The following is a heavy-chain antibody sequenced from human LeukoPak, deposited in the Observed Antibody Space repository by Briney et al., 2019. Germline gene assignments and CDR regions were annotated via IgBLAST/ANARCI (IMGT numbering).Heavy chain of an antibody. CDR1: GFTFSSYA. V-gene: IGHV3-23*01. D-gene: IGHD6-13*01. CDR3: AKARIAAAGTGAFDV. CDR2: ISGSGGST. Sequence: GGSLRLSCAASGFTFSSYAMSWVRQAPGKGLEWVSAISGSGGSTYYADSVKGRFTISRDNSKNTLYLQMNSLRAEDTAVYFCAKARIAAAGTGAFDVWGQGTMVTVSS. J-gene: IGHJ3*01.